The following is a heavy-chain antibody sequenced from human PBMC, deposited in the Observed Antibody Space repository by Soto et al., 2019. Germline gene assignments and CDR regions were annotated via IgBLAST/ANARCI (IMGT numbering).Heavy chain of an antibody. CDR2: MNPSRGNT. V-gene: IGHV1-8*01. CDR1: GYGFSVYD. J-gene: IGHJ4*01. D-gene: IGHD5-12*01. CDR3: ARDKGWLRVFDY. Sequence: GVLVKVSGKAAGYGFSVYDSDWRRQAAGQGLEWMGWMNPSRGNTGYAQKFQGRVTMTRNTSISTAYMELSSLRSEDTAVYDCARDKGWLRVFDYWGHGTLVTV.